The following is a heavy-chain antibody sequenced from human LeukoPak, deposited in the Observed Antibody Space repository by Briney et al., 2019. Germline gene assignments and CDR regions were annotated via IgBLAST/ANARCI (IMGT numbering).Heavy chain of an antibody. J-gene: IGHJ3*02. CDR1: GYTFTSYG. Sequence: GASVKVSCKASGYTFTSYGISWVRQAPRQGLEWMGWINPNSGGTNYAQKFQGRVTMTRDTSISTAYMELSRLRSDDTAVYYCARESVRFLEWLLYRGAFDIWGQGTMVTVSS. CDR2: INPNSGGT. CDR3: ARESVRFLEWLLYRGAFDI. D-gene: IGHD3-3*01. V-gene: IGHV1-2*02.